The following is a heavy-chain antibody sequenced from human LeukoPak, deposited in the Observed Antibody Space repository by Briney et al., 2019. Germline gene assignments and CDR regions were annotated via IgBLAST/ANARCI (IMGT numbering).Heavy chain of an antibody. CDR1: GGSISSSSYY. Sequence: SETLSLTCTVSGGSISSSSYYWGWIRQPPGKGLEWIGSIYYSGSTYYNPSLKSRVTISVDTSKNQFSLKLSSVTAADTAVYFCARGPHGYCSNTSCYRFDYWGPGNLVTVSS. CDR3: ARGPHGYCSNTSCYRFDY. V-gene: IGHV4-39*01. CDR2: IYYSGST. D-gene: IGHD2-2*03. J-gene: IGHJ4*02.